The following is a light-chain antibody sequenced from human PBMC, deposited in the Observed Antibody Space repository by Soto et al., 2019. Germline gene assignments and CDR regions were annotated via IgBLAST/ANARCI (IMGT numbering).Light chain of an antibody. J-gene: IGLJ1*01. Sequence: QSVLTQPPSASGSPGQSVAISCTGTASDIGGYTFVSWYQQHPGKAPKLLIYDVNKRPSGVPDRFSGSKSGNTASLTVSGLQAEDEADYYCSAHGGTNPYVFGTGTKPTVL. V-gene: IGLV2-8*01. CDR3: SAHGGTNPYV. CDR1: ASDIGGYTF. CDR2: DVN.